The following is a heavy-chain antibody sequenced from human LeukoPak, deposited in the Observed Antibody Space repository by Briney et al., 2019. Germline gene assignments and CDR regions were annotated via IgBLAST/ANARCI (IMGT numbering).Heavy chain of an antibody. D-gene: IGHD2-2*01. CDR3: ARDSYLYCSSTSCYAEGWFDP. V-gene: IGHV1-69*05. Sequence: GSSVKVSCKASGGIFSSYAISWVRQAPGQGLEWMGGIIPTFGTANYAQKFQGRVTITTDESTSTAYMELSSLRSEDTAVYYCARDSYLYCSSTSCYAEGWFDPWGQGTLVTVSS. CDR1: GGIFSSYA. J-gene: IGHJ5*02. CDR2: IIPTFGTA.